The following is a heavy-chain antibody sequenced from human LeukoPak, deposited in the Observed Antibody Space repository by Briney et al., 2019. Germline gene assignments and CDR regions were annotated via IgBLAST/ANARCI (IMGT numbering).Heavy chain of an antibody. CDR1: GGSISSYY. D-gene: IGHD6-19*01. CDR2: IYYSGST. J-gene: IGHJ6*03. Sequence: SETLSLTCTVSGGSISSYYWSWIRQPPGKGLEWIGYIYYSGSTNYNPSLKSRVTISVDTSQNQFSLKLSSVTAADTAVYYCAGGIGSGWDYYYYYYMDVWGKGTKVTVSS. V-gene: IGHV4-59*12. CDR3: AGGIGSGWDYYYYYYMDV.